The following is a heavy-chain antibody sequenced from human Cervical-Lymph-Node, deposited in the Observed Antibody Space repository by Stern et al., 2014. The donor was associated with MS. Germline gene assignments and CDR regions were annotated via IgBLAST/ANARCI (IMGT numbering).Heavy chain of an antibody. D-gene: IGHD3-3*01. CDR1: GFTFSSYW. Sequence: EDQLVESGGGLVQPGGSLRLSCAASGFTFSSYWMHWVRQAPGKGLVWVSRINSDGSSTSYADSVKGRFTISRDNAKNTLYLQMNSLRAEDTAVYYCARELRFLEWLSTFDYWGQGTLVTVSS. J-gene: IGHJ4*02. V-gene: IGHV3-74*01. CDR3: ARELRFLEWLSTFDY. CDR2: INSDGSST.